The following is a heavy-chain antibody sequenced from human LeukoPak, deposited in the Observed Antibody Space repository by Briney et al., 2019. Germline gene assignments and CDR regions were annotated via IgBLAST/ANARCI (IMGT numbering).Heavy chain of an antibody. J-gene: IGHJ4*02. V-gene: IGHV3-30*18. CDR2: ISYDGSNK. Sequence: GRSLRLSCAASGFAFSSYGMHWVRQAPGKGLEWVAVISYDGSNKYYADSVKGRFTISRDNSKNTLYLQMNSLRAEDTAVYYCAKPAGVTYRNFDYWGQGTLVTVSS. CDR3: AKPAGVTYRNFDY. D-gene: IGHD4-23*01. CDR1: GFAFSSYG.